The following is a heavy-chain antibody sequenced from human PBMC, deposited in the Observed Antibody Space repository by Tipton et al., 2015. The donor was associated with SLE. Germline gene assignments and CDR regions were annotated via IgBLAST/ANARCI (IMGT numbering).Heavy chain of an antibody. D-gene: IGHD6-13*01. J-gene: IGHJ6*02. Sequence: SLRLSCAASGFTFSSYVMSWVRQAPGKGLEWVANIKHDGSNKYYADSVKGRFTISRDNSKNTLYLQMNSLRAEDTAVYYCASWYSSPRGYYGMDVWGQGTTVTVSS. CDR1: GFTFSSYV. CDR2: IKHDGSNK. CDR3: ASWYSSPRGYYGMDV. V-gene: IGHV3-33*08.